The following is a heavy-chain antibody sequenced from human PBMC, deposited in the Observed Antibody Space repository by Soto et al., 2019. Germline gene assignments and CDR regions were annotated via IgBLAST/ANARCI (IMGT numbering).Heavy chain of an antibody. CDR3: AKGRGGCNSANNY. V-gene: IGHV3-23*01. CDR2: ISGSDGTT. Sequence: EVQLLESGGGLVQPGGFLRLSCAASGFTFSNYAMSWVRQAPGKGLEWVSVISGSDGTTYYADSVKGRFTISRDNSKNTLYLQMYSLRVEDTAVYYCAKGRGGCNSANNYWGQGTLVTVSS. J-gene: IGHJ4*02. CDR1: GFTFSNYA. D-gene: IGHD3-16*01.